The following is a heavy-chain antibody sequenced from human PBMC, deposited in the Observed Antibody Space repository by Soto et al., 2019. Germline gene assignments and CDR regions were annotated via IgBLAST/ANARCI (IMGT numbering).Heavy chain of an antibody. CDR3: TRHGSGDYFLFDP. CDR1: GFTFSRYW. J-gene: IGHJ5*02. CDR2: ASPDGTST. V-gene: IGHV3-74*01. Sequence: GGSLRLSCAASGFTFSRYWMHWVRQAPGKGLEWVSRASPDGTSTSYADSVKGRFTISRDNAKNTLFMQMNSLRAEDTAVYYCTRHGSGDYFLFDPWGQGTLVTAPQ. D-gene: IGHD3-10*01.